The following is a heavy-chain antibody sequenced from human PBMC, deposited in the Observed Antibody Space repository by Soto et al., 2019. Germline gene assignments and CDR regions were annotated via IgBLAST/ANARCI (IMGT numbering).Heavy chain of an antibody. Sequence: GGSVRLSCAASGFTFSSYWMHWVRQAPGKGLVWVSRINSDGSSTSYADSVKGRFTISRDNAKNTLYLQMNSLRAEDTAVYYCARYNWNDVHYYYYYMDVWGKGTTVTVSS. CDR1: GFTFSSYW. V-gene: IGHV3-74*01. CDR3: ARYNWNDVHYYYYYMDV. CDR2: INSDGSST. J-gene: IGHJ6*03. D-gene: IGHD1-1*01.